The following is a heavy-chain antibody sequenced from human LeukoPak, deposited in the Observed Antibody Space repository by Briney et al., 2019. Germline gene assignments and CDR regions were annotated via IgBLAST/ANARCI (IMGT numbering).Heavy chain of an antibody. V-gene: IGHV4-59*08. CDR2: IYYIGST. CDR1: GGSISSYY. CDR3: ARQDYYDRSFDY. Sequence: PSETLSLTCTVSGGSISSYYWSWIRQPPGRGLEWIGCIYYIGSTNYNPSLKSRVTISVDTSKNQFSLKLSSVTAADTAVYYCARQDYYDRSFDYWGQGTLVTVSS. J-gene: IGHJ4*02. D-gene: IGHD3-22*01.